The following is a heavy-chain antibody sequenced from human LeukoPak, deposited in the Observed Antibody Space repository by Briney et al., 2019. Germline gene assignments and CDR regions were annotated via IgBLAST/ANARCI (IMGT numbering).Heavy chain of an antibody. CDR3: ARDSERGYSSGQNWFDP. V-gene: IGHV3-33*01. CDR1: GFTFSSYG. Sequence: GRSLRLSCAASGFTFSSYGMHWVRQAPGKELEWVAVIWYDGSNKYYADSVKGRFTISRDNSKNTLYLQMNSLRAEDTAVYYCARDSERGYSSGQNWFDPWGQGTLVTVSS. D-gene: IGHD6-19*01. CDR2: IWYDGSNK. J-gene: IGHJ5*02.